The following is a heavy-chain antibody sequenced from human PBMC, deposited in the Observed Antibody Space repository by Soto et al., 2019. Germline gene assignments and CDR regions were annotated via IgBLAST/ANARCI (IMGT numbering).Heavy chain of an antibody. J-gene: IGHJ4*02. Sequence: GGSLRLSCAASGFTFSSYWMHWVRQAPGKGLVWVSRINSDGSSTSYADSVKGRFTISGDNAKNTLYLQMNSLKTEDTAVYYCTYRSLGPDYWGQGTLVTVSS. D-gene: IGHD3-16*02. CDR2: INSDGSST. CDR1: GFTFSSYW. V-gene: IGHV3-74*01. CDR3: TYRSLGPDY.